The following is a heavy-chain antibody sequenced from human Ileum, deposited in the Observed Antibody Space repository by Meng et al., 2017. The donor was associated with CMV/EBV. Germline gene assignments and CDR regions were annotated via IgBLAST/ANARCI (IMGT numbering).Heavy chain of an antibody. CDR1: TFSSFA. J-gene: IGHJ5*02. CDR3: ARHGADHCASTSCPNWFDP. CDR2: ISGSGGNT. D-gene: IGHD2-2*01. Sequence: TFSSFAMSWIRQAPGKGLEWVSTISGSGGNTHYADSVKGRVTISRDNSGNSLYLQIYSLRDKDTAVYFCARHGADHCASTSCPNWFDPWGQGTLVTVSS. V-gene: IGHV3-23*01.